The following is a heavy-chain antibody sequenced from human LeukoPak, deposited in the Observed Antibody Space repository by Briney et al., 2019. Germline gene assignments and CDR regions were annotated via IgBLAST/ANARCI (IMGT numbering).Heavy chain of an antibody. CDR2: VYNSGST. CDR3: VRDRELFY. Sequence: SETLSLTCTVSGGSISIYYWSWIRQPPGKGLEWLGYVYNSGSTVYNPSLKSRVTISADTSKNQFSLKLSSVTAADTAVYYCVRDRELFYWGQGTLVTVSS. J-gene: IGHJ4*02. V-gene: IGHV4-59*01. D-gene: IGHD1-7*01. CDR1: GGSISIYY.